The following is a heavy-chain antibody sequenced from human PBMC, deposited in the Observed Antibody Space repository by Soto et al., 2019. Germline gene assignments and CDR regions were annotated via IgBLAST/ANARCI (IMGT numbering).Heavy chain of an antibody. J-gene: IGHJ3*02. D-gene: IGHD3-22*01. CDR3: ARGLGITMIVVADDAFDI. V-gene: IGHV4-4*02. Sequence: SETLSLTCFVSGDSINNTYWWSWVRQAPEKGLEWIGEINHSGSTNYNPSLKSRVTISVDTSKNQFSLKLSSVTAADTAVYYCARGLGITMIVVADDAFDIWGQGTMVTVSS. CDR1: GDSINNTYW. CDR2: INHSGST.